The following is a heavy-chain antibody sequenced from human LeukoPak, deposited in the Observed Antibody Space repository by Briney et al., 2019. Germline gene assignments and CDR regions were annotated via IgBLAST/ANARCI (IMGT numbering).Heavy chain of an antibody. CDR1: GYTFTSYY. V-gene: IGHV1-46*01. CDR3: ERDLWYYYDSSGYYLPGY. J-gene: IGHJ4*02. CDR2: INPSGGST. D-gene: IGHD3-22*01. Sequence: ASVKVSCKASGYTFTSYYMHWVRQAPGQGLEWMGIINPSGGSTSYAQKFQGRVTMTRDTSTSTVYMEQSSLRSEDTAVYYCERDLWYYYDSSGYYLPGYWGQGTLVTVSS.